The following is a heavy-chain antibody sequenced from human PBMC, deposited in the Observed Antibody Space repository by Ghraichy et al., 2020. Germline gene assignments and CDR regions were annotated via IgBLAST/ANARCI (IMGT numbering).Heavy chain of an antibody. CDR3: AKDLRTLAN. CDR2: ISGSGGST. J-gene: IGHJ4*02. D-gene: IGHD1-1*01. Sequence: LTCAASGFTFSNSAMFWVRQAPGKGLEWVSGISGSGGSTYYADSVKGRFTISRDNSKNTLYLQMNSLRAEDTAVYYCAKDLRTLANWDQGTLVTVSS. CDR1: GFTFSNSA. V-gene: IGHV3-23*01.